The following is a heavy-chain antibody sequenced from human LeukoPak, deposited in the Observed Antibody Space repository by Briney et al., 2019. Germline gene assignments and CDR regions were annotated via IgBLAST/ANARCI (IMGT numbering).Heavy chain of an antibody. CDR3: AKALEVTAIIDC. V-gene: IGHV3-23*01. Sequence: GGSVRLSCAASGFTFSSYAMSWARQAPGKGLEWVSAISSSGSSTYYADSVKGRFTISRDNSKNTLYLQMNSLRVEYTAVDYCAKALEVTAIIDCWGNRCIVSVSS. CDR2: ISSSGSST. J-gene: IGHJ4*03. D-gene: IGHD2-21*02. CDR1: GFTFSSYA.